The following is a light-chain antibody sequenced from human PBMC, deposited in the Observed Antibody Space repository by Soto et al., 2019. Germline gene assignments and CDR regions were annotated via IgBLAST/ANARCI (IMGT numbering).Light chain of an antibody. Sequence: QSVLTQPPSVSAAPGQKVTISCSGSSSNIGNNYVSWYQQLPGTAPKLLIYENNKRPSAIPDRFSGSKSGTSATLGITGLQTGDEADYYCGTWDSSLSAGVVFGGGTKVTVL. J-gene: IGLJ2*01. V-gene: IGLV1-51*02. CDR1: SSNIGNNY. CDR2: ENN. CDR3: GTWDSSLSAGVV.